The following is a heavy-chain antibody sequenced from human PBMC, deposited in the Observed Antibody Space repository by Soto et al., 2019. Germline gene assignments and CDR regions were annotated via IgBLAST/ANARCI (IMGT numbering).Heavy chain of an antibody. D-gene: IGHD4-17*01. Sequence: QQVQSGGDLVQPGGSLRLSCAASGFTFSSFSMNWVRQAPGKGLEWLSYISSSSGTIFYADSVKGRFTISRDNAKGSLYLQMSSLRAEDTAVYYCATSYGDSNFDYWGQGTLVTVSS. CDR1: GFTFSSFS. V-gene: IGHV3-48*01. J-gene: IGHJ4*02. CDR2: ISSSSGTI. CDR3: ATSYGDSNFDY.